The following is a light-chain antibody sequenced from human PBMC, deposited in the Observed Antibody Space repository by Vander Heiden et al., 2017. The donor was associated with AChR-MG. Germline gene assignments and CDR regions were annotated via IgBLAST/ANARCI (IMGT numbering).Light chain of an antibody. J-gene: IGKJ1*01. V-gene: IGKV3-20*01. CDR3: QQYGNSPST. Sequence: EIVLTQSPGTLSLSPGERATLSCRASQSVSSSYLAWYQQQPGQAPRLLIYGASNRATGIPDRFSGRGSGTDFTLTISRLEPEDFAVYYCQQYGNSPSTFGQGTKVEIK. CDR1: QSVSSSY. CDR2: GAS.